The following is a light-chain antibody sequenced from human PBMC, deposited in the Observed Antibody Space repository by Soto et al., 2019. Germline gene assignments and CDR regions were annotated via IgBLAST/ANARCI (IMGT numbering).Light chain of an antibody. V-gene: IGLV1-44*01. CDR1: SSSIGSNT. Sequence: QSVLTQPPSASGTPGQRVTISCSGSSSSIGSNTVTWYHQLPGTAPKLLIHSSNQRPSGVLDRFSGSKSGTSASLAISGLQSEDESDYYCAAWDDSLNGYVFGSGTKVTVL. CDR3: AAWDDSLNGYV. J-gene: IGLJ1*01. CDR2: SSN.